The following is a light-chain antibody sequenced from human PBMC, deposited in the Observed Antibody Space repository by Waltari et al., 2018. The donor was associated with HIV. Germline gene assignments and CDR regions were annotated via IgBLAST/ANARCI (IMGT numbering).Light chain of an antibody. J-gene: IGLJ3*02. CDR3: AVWDVSLNGRV. CDR1: SSNIGSTH. V-gene: IGLV1-47*01. Sequence: QSVLSQPPSASGTPGQRVTISCSGSSSNIGSTHVYWYQQLPGTTPKLLIYRNNQRPSGVPDRFSGSRSGTSASLAISGLRSEDEADYYCAVWDVSLNGRVFGGGTKLTVL. CDR2: RNN.